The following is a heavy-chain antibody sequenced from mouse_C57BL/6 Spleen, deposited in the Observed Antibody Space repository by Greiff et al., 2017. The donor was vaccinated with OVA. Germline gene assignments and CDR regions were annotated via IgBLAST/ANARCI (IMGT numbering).Heavy chain of an antibody. CDR3: ARSTMVTTGGFDD. Sequence: VQLQQPGAELVRPGSSVKLSCKASGYTFTSYWMDWVKQRPGQGLEWIGNIYPSDSETHYNQKFKDKATLTVDKSSSTAYMQLSSLTSEDSAVYYCARSTMVTTGGFDDWGQGTTLTVSS. CDR1: GYTFTSYW. V-gene: IGHV1-61*01. D-gene: IGHD2-2*01. CDR2: IYPSDSET. J-gene: IGHJ2*01.